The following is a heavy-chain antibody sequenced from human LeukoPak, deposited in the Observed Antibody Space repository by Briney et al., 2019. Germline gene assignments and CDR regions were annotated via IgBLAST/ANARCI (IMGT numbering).Heavy chain of an antibody. Sequence: SETLSLTCTVSGDSISSSSYYWGWIRQPPGKGLEWIGEIYHSGSTNYNPSLKSRVTISVDKSKNQFSLKLSSVTAADTAVYYCARGHSSGWYSRYSWGQGTLVTVSS. CDR2: IYHSGST. V-gene: IGHV4-39*07. CDR1: GDSISSSSYY. CDR3: ARGHSSGWYSRYS. J-gene: IGHJ4*02. D-gene: IGHD6-19*01.